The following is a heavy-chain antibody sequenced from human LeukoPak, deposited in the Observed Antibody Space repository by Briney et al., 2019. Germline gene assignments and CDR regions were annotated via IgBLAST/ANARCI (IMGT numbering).Heavy chain of an antibody. CDR3: ARDPNNWNPNWFDP. Sequence: GSSVKVSCKASGGTFSSYAISWVRQAPGQGLEWMGRIIPIFGIANYAQKFQGRVPITADKSTSTAYMELSSLRSEDTAVYYCARDPNNWNPNWFDPWGQGTLVTVSS. CDR1: GGTFSSYA. V-gene: IGHV1-69*04. D-gene: IGHD1-20*01. CDR2: IIPIFGIA. J-gene: IGHJ5*02.